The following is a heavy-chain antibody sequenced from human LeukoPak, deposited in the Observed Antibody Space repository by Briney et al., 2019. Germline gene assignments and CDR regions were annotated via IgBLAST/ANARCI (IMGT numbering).Heavy chain of an antibody. V-gene: IGHV1-2*02. CDR3: ARGRYCSSTSCYGMDV. Sequence: ASVTVSCKASGYTFSSYGISWVRQAPGQGLEWMGWINPNSGGTNYAQKFQGRVTMTRDTSISTAYMELSRLRSDDTAVYYCARGRYCSSTSCYGMDVWGKGTTVTVSS. D-gene: IGHD2-2*01. CDR1: GYTFSSYG. CDR2: INPNSGGT. J-gene: IGHJ6*04.